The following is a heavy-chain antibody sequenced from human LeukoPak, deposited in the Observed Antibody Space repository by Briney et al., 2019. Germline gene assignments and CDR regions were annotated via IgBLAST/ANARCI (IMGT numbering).Heavy chain of an antibody. V-gene: IGHV3-48*04. CDR2: ISSSSSTI. CDR3: ARTGNVLLWHFDY. Sequence: TGGSLRLSCAASVFTFSSYSMNWVRQAPGKGLEWVSYISSSSSTIYYADSVKGRFTISRDNAKNSLYLQMNSLRAEDTAVYYCARTGNVLLWHFDYWGQGTLVTVSS. J-gene: IGHJ4*02. CDR1: VFTFSSYS. D-gene: IGHD3-10*01.